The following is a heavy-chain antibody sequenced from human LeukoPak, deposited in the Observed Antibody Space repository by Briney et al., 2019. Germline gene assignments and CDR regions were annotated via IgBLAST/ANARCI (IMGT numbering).Heavy chain of an antibody. J-gene: IGHJ4*02. Sequence: GGSLRLSCDASGFTFSAYAMHWVRQAPGKGLEWVSGITSGGQNTYYADSVKGRFTISRDNSKNTLFLQMNSLSSDDTAVYYCANQPELYCSAGTCLPSTGRGRGALVTVSS. CDR1: GFTFSAYA. CDR3: ANQPELYCSAGTCLPSTG. CDR2: ITSGGQNT. V-gene: IGHV3-23*01. D-gene: IGHD2-15*01.